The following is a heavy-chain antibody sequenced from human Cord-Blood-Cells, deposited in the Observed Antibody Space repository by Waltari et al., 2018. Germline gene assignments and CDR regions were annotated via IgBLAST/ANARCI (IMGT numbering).Heavy chain of an antibody. Sequence: QLQLQESGPGLVKPSETLSLTCTVSGGSISSSSYYWGWIRQPPGKGLEWIGSIYYSGSTYYHPSLKSRVTISVDTSKNQFSLKLSSVTAADTAVYYCARREGLKGATDYWGQGTLVTVSS. CDR2: IYYSGST. D-gene: IGHD1-26*01. J-gene: IGHJ4*02. CDR1: GGSISSSSYY. CDR3: ARREGLKGATDY. V-gene: IGHV4-39*01.